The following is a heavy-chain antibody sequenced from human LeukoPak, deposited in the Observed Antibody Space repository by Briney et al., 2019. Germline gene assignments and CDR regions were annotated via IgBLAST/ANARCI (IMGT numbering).Heavy chain of an antibody. D-gene: IGHD3-10*01. J-gene: IGHJ6*02. CDR2: IIPIFGTA. CDR1: GGTFSSYA. Sequence: RASVKVSCKASGGTFSSYAISWVRQAPGQGLEWMGGIIPIFGTANYAQKFQGRVTITADESTSTAYMELSSLRSEDTAVYYCARAIITMVLGGLNYYYYGMDVWGQGTTVTVSS. CDR3: ARAIITMVLGGLNYYYYGMDV. V-gene: IGHV1-69*13.